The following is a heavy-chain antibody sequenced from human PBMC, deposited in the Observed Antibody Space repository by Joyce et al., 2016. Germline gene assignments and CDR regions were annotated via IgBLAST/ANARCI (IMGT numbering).Heavy chain of an antibody. D-gene: IGHD6-19*01. Sequence: QVQLVQSGIEVKEPGASVRVSCTTSGYTFSTYAISWVRQAPGQGLEWMGWISTNNGNTNYAQNFQGRVTWTTDTSTNTVYMDLKSLRSNDTAVYYCAREPYTRGWSRAFDIWGQGTIVTVSS. CDR2: ISTNNGNT. CDR1: GYTFSTYA. CDR3: AREPYTRGWSRAFDI. V-gene: IGHV1-18*04. J-gene: IGHJ3*02.